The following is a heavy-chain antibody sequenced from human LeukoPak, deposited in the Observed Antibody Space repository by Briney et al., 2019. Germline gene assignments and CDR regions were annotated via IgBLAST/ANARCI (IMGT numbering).Heavy chain of an antibody. J-gene: IGHJ4*02. CDR1: GFTFSSFW. CDR2: IKSDGSST. V-gene: IGHV3-74*01. Sequence: PGGSLRLSCAASGFTFSSFWMHWVRQTPGKGLVWVSRIKSDGSSTTYADSVKGRFTISRDNAKNTLYLQMNSLGAEDTAVYYCARGTGYCVFVYWGQGALVTVSS. CDR3: ARGTGYCVFVY. D-gene: IGHD3/OR15-3a*01.